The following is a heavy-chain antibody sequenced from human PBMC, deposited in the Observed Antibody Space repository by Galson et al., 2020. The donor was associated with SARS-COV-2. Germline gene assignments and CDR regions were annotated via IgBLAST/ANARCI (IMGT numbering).Heavy chain of an antibody. CDR3: TSDPGRWLQS. V-gene: IGHV3-15*07. J-gene: IGHJ5*02. D-gene: IGHD1-26*01. Sequence: GGSLRLSCAVSGLTFTNAWMHWVRQAPGKGLEWVGRTKGTGGAIDYIASVKGRFIISRDDSQATVYLHMNNLKVEDTALYYCTSDPGRWLQSWGQGTLVTVSS. CDR2: TKGTGGAI. CDR1: GLTFTNAW.